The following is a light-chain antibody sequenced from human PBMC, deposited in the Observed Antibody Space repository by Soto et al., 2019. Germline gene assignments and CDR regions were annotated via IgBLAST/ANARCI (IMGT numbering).Light chain of an antibody. CDR2: GAS. J-gene: IGKJ1*01. V-gene: IGKV3-15*01. CDR1: QSVNSN. CDR3: QQYNNWPRT. Sequence: EIVMTQSPATLSGSPVERATLSCRASQSVNSNLAWYHQKPGQAPMLLIYGASTMATGIPARFSGSGSGTEFTLTISSLQSADFAVYYCQQYNNWPRTFGQGTKVEIK.